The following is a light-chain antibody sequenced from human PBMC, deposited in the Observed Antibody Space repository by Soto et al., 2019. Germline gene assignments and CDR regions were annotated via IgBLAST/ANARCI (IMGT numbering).Light chain of an antibody. J-gene: IGKJ1*01. CDR1: QSISSY. Sequence: DVHVSLSPSSLSASVGDRVTITCRASQSISSYLNWYQQKPGKAPKLLIYAASSLQSGVPSRFSGSGSGTEFTLTISSLQPDDFPTYYCHPSNSYRTFGQGAKV. V-gene: IGKV1-39*01. CDR3: HPSNSYRT. CDR2: AAS.